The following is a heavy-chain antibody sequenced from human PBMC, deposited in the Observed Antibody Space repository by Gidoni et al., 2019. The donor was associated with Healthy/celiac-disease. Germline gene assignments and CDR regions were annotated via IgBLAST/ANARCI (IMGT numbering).Heavy chain of an antibody. Sequence: QVTLKESGPVLVKPTETLTLTCTVSGFSLSNARMGLSWIRQPPGKALEWLAHIFSNDEKSYSTSLKSRLTISKDTSKSQVVLTMTNMDPVDTATYYCARTKIRNVDYGGNHYYYYGMDVWGQGTTVTVSS. CDR3: ARTKIRNVDYGGNHYYYYGMDV. V-gene: IGHV2-26*01. CDR1: GFSLSNARMG. CDR2: IFSNDEK. J-gene: IGHJ6*02. D-gene: IGHD4-17*01.